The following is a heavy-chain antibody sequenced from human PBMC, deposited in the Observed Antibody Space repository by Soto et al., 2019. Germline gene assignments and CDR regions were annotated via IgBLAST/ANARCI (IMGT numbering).Heavy chain of an antibody. V-gene: IGHV1-2*04. Sequence: ASVKVSCKASGYTFTGYYMHWVRQAPGQGLEWMGWINPNSGGTNYAQKFQGWVTMTRDTSISTAYMELSRLRSDDTAVYYCARDPHPSYDYGDDGPSPYYDYWGQGTLVTVSS. CDR1: GYTFTGYY. D-gene: IGHD4-17*01. CDR3: ARDPHPSYDYGDDGPSPYYDY. CDR2: INPNSGGT. J-gene: IGHJ4*02.